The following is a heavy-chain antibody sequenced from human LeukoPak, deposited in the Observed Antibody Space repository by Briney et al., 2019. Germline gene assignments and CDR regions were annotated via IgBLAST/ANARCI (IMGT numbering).Heavy chain of an antibody. CDR2: IHHSGST. Sequence: ASETLSLTCTVSAGSINRFYWNWIRQSPGKGLEWIGYIHHSGSTKYNPSLQSRVTMSMDTSKNQFSLKLSSVTAADTAVYYCARSSRGDYMDVWGKGTTVTISS. CDR1: AGSINRFY. J-gene: IGHJ6*03. CDR3: ARSSRGDYMDV. V-gene: IGHV4-59*01.